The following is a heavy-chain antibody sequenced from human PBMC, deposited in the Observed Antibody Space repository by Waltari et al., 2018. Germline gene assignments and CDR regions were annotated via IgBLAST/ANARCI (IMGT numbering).Heavy chain of an antibody. D-gene: IGHD1-26*01. CDR2: ISSSSSYI. Sequence: EVQLVESGGGLVKPGGSLRLSCAASGFTFSSYSMNWFRQAPGTGMEWGSSISSSSSYIYYAESGKGRFTISRDNAKNSLYLQMNSLRAEDTAVYYCARVSSGAMGDYWGQGTLVTVSS. J-gene: IGHJ4*02. CDR3: ARVSSGAMGDY. CDR1: GFTFSSYS. V-gene: IGHV3-21*01.